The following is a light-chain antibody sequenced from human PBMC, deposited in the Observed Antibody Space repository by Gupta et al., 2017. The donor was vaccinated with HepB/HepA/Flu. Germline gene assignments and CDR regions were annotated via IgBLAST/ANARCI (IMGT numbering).Light chain of an antibody. J-gene: IGLJ3*02. CDR2: KNN. CDR1: SSNIGNNY. CDR3: GTWDSSLSAGV. Sequence: QSVLTQPPSVSAAPGQKVTISCSGSSSNIGNNYVSWYQQLPGTAPKLLIYKNNKRPSGIPDRFAGPKSGTSATLGITGLQTGDEADYYCGTWDSSLSAGVFGGGTKLTVL. V-gene: IGLV1-51*02.